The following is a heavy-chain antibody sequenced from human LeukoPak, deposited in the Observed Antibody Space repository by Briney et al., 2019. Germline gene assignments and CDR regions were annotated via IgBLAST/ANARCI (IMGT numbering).Heavy chain of an antibody. CDR3: ARDGRYSSSSYRFDP. CDR2: IKQDGSEK. CDR1: GFTFSSYW. D-gene: IGHD6-6*01. V-gene: IGHV3-7*01. J-gene: IGHJ5*02. Sequence: GGSLRLSCAASGFTFSSYWMSWVRQAPGKGLEWVVNIKQDGSEKYYVDSVKGRFTISRDNAKNSLYLQMNSLRAEDTAVYYCARDGRYSSSSYRFDPWGQGTLVTVSS.